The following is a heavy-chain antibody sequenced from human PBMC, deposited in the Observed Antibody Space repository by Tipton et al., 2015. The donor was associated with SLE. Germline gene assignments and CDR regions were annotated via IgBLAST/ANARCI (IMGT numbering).Heavy chain of an antibody. CDR3: ARGRRDFRWAFDI. CDR1: GASFTGDY. Sequence: TLSLTCTVSGASFTGDYWSWIRQPPGKGLEWIGYVFYTGRTSYKSSLKSRVTISENTSKNQFSLKLSSVTAADTAVYYCARGRRDFRWAFDIWGQGTMVTVSS. CDR2: VFYTGRT. V-gene: IGHV4-59*12. J-gene: IGHJ3*02. D-gene: IGHD3-3*01.